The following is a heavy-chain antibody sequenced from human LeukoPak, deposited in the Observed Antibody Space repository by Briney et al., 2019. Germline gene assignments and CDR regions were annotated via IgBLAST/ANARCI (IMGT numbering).Heavy chain of an antibody. Sequence: SGPALVKPTQTLTLTCTFSGVSLSTSGMCVSWIRQPPGKALEWVARINWDDDKYYSTSLKTRLTISKDTSKNQVVLTMTNMDPVDTATYYCARSYYYDSSGYQIDYWGQGTLVTVSS. J-gene: IGHJ4*02. CDR2: INWDDDK. CDR3: ARSYYYDSSGYQIDY. V-gene: IGHV2-70*11. D-gene: IGHD3-22*01. CDR1: GVSLSTSGMC.